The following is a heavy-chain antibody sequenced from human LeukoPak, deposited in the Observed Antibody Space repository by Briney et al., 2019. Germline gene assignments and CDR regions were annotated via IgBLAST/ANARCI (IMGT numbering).Heavy chain of an antibody. CDR3: AAVPRRTTVTTGKDY. CDR1: GGSISSGSYY. V-gene: IGHV4-61*02. D-gene: IGHD4-17*01. J-gene: IGHJ4*02. Sequence: SQTLSLTCTVSGGSISSGSYYWSWIRQPAGKGLEWIGRIYTSGSTNYNPSLKSRVTISVDTSKNQFSLKLSSVTAADTAVYYCAAVPRRTTVTTGKDYWGQGTLVTVSS. CDR2: IYTSGST.